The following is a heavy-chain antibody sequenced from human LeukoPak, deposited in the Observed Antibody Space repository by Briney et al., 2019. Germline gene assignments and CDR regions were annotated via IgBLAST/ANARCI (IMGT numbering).Heavy chain of an antibody. J-gene: IGHJ4*02. CDR2: IGTSGST. CDR3: AKSRGDY. D-gene: IGHD5-24*01. CDR1: GFTFSTSG. V-gene: IGHV3-23*01. Sequence: GGSLRLSCAASGFTFSTSGMSWVRQAPRKGLECVSVIGTSGSTYYTDSVKGRFTISRDNSKNTLYLQMNSLGAEDTAIYYCAKSRGDYWGQGTLVTVSS.